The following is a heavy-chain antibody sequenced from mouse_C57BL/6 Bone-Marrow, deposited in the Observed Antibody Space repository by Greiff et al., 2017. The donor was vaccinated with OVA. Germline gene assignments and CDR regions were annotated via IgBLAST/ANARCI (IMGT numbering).Heavy chain of an antibody. CDR3: ARYNYVRFAY. Sequence: EVQVVESGPELVKPGASVKIPCKASGYTFTDYNMDWVKQSHGKSLEWIGDINPNNGGTIYNQKFKGKATLTVDKSSSTAYMELRSLTSEDTAVYYCARYNYVRFAYWGQGTLVTVSA. J-gene: IGHJ3*01. D-gene: IGHD1-3*01. CDR2: INPNNGGT. V-gene: IGHV1-18*01. CDR1: GYTFTDYN.